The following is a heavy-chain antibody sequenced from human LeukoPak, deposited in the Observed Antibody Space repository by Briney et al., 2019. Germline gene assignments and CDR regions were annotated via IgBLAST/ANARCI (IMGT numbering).Heavy chain of an antibody. V-gene: IGHV3-23*01. CDR1: GFTFSDYY. CDR3: AKHQQMVQGVPHAFDI. Sequence: GGSLRLSCAASGFTFSDYYMSWIRQTPVKGLEWVSSLTGSGWSTFYADSVQGRFTISRDNSKNTLYLQVNSLRAEDTAVYYCAKHQQMVQGVPHAFDIWGQGTMVTVSS. D-gene: IGHD3-10*01. J-gene: IGHJ3*02. CDR2: LTGSGWST.